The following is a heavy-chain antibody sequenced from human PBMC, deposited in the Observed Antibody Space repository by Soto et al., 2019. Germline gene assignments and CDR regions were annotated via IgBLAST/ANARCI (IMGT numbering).Heavy chain of an antibody. CDR2: IYYSGST. CDR3: ARGSYYCDSSGFYSY. V-gene: IGHV4-30-4*01. D-gene: IGHD3-22*01. CDR1: GGSISSGDYY. J-gene: IGHJ4*02. Sequence: SETLSLTCTVSGGSISSGDYYWSWILQPPGKGLEWIGYIYYSGSTYYNPSLKSRVTISVDTSKNQFSLKLSSVTAADTAVYYFARGSYYCDSSGFYSYWGRGTLVTVSS.